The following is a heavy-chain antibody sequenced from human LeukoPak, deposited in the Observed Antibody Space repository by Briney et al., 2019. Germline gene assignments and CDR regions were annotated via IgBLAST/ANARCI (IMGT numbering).Heavy chain of an antibody. D-gene: IGHD1-26*01. Sequence: GASVKVSCKASGGTFSSYAISWVRQAPGQGLEWMGGIIPIFGTANYAQKFQGRVTITADESTSTAYMELSSLRSEDTAVYYCARVISYFGAFDIWGQGTMVTVSS. CDR1: GGTFSSYA. CDR3: ARVISYFGAFDI. CDR2: IIPIFGTA. J-gene: IGHJ3*02. V-gene: IGHV1-69*13.